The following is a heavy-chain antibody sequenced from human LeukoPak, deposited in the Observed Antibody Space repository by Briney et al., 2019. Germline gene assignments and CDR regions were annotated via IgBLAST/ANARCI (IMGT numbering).Heavy chain of an antibody. CDR1: GFTFSTYG. J-gene: IGHJ6*03. CDR3: SKGAGYGDLGYFYYMDV. Sequence: GGSLRLSCAASGFTFSTYGMHWVRQAPGKGLEWVAFVRYDGSDKYYVDSVKGRFTISRDNSRNTLYLQMNSLRAEDTAVYYCSKGAGYGDLGYFYYMDVWGKGTTVTVSS. D-gene: IGHD4-17*01. V-gene: IGHV3-30*02. CDR2: VRYDGSDK.